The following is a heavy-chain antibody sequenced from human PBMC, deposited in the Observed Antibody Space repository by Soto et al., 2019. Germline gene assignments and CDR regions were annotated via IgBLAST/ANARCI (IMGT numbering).Heavy chain of an antibody. D-gene: IGHD3-9*01. V-gene: IGHV1-69*12. CDR1: GGTFKNYG. Sequence: QVQLVQSGAEVKKPGSSVKVSCRTSGGTFKNYGFSWVRQAPGQGLEWMGGIIPMFGTTNYGQIFQGRLTITADQSTSTASMELSSLKPEDTAVYYCAGEIGGTGLHLWRQGTLVTVSS. CDR3: AGEIGGTGLHL. CDR2: IIPMFGTT. J-gene: IGHJ5*02.